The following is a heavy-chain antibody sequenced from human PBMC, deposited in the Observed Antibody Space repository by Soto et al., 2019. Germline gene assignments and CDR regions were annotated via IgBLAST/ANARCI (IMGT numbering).Heavy chain of an antibody. V-gene: IGHV3-23*01. CDR3: AKPRRSGGSYSY. D-gene: IGHD1-26*01. Sequence: EVQLLESGGGLVQPGRSLRLSCAASGFTFSSYAMSWVRQAPGKGLEWVSAISGSGGSTYYADSVKGRFTISRDNSKHALYLHMNSRRGEETAVYYCAKPRRSGGSYSYWGQGTLVTVSS. CDR2: ISGSGGST. J-gene: IGHJ4*02. CDR1: GFTFSSYA.